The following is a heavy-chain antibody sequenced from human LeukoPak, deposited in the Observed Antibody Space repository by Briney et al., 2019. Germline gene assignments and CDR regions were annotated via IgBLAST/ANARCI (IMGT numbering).Heavy chain of an antibody. D-gene: IGHD5-12*01. CDR3: VRDGGVSGYDLLDY. CDR1: GFTFSRYW. Sequence: GGSLRLSCAASGFTFSRYWMTWVRQAPGKGLEWVAHINQDGSEEHYIDSVKARFTISRDNAKNSLSLQMNSLRAEDTAVYYCVRDGGVSGYDLLDYWGQGTLVTVSS. V-gene: IGHV3-7*01. CDR2: INQDGSEE. J-gene: IGHJ4*02.